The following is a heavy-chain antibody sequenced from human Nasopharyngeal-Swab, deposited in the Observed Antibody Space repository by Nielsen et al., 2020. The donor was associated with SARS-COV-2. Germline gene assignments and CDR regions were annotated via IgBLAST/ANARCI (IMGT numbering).Heavy chain of an antibody. CDR3: ARSLGGYDYFDY. J-gene: IGHJ4*02. Sequence: VRQAPGKGLEWVAVISYDGSNKYYADSVKGRFTISRDNSKNTPYLQMNSLRAEDTAVYYCARSLGGYDYFDYWGQGTLVTVSS. D-gene: IGHD5-12*01. CDR2: ISYDGSNK. V-gene: IGHV3-30-3*01.